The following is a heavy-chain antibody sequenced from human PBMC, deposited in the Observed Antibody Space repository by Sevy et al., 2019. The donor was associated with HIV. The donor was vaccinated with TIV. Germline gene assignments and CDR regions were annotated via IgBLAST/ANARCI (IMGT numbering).Heavy chain of an antibody. CDR2: FDPEDDET. Sequence: ASVKVSCKVSGYTLTDLAMHWVRRAPGKGLEWMGGFDPEDDETIYAQRFQGRVTMTEDTSTDTAYMELTSLRSEDTAVYYCATDLWFYYGDFRGFWGQGTLVTVSS. CDR3: ATDLWFYYGDFRGF. V-gene: IGHV1-24*01. J-gene: IGHJ4*02. CDR1: GYTLTDLA. D-gene: IGHD4-17*01.